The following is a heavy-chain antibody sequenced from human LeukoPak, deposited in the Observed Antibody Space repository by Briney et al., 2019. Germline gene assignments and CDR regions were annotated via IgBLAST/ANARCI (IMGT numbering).Heavy chain of an antibody. CDR3: ARSWIHYFDY. D-gene: IGHD5-18*01. V-gene: IGHV4-39*07. CDR1: GGSISSSSYY. Sequence: SETLSLTCTVSGGSISSSSYYWGWIRQPPGKGLEWIGGIYYSRSTYYNPSLKSRVTISVDTSKNQFSLKLSSVTAADTAVYYCARSWIHYFDYWGQGTLVTVPS. J-gene: IGHJ4*02. CDR2: IYYSRST.